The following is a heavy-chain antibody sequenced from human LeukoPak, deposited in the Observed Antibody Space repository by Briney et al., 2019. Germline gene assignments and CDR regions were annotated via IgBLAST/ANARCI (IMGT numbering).Heavy chain of an antibody. D-gene: IGHD6-19*01. CDR1: GXTFSDHY. V-gene: IGHV3-72*01. Sequence: GGSXXLSXAASGXTFSDHYMDWXRXXPGXXXXXXGRXXXKGKRYTTEYAASVKGRFTTSRDDSKNSLYLQMNSLKTEDTAVYYCVRVVKAVGGTSSFDHWGQGTLVTVSS. J-gene: IGHJ4*02. CDR2: XXXKGKRYTT. CDR3: VRVVKAVGGTSSFDH.